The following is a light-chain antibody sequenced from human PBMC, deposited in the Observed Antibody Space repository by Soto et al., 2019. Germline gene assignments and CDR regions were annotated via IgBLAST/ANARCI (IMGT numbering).Light chain of an antibody. Sequence: VMTQPPLSLSVTPGKSPSISCRLSKSLLIPDGRPYWFWYLQRPGQAPHLLMYEGFNRFSGVPDRFTGSGSGTDFTLETSRVEAEDCGVYYCLQVIQLPLTFGGGTKVELK. CDR3: LQVIQLPLT. CDR2: EGF. CDR1: KSLLIPDGRPY. V-gene: IGKV2-29*03. J-gene: IGKJ4*01.